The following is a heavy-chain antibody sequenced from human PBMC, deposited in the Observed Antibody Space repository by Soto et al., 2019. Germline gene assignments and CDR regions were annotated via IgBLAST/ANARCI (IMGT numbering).Heavy chain of an antibody. CDR3: AREFDSGDLGLDR. V-gene: IGHV1-2*02. J-gene: IGHJ6*02. CDR1: GYTFGAYY. D-gene: IGHD2-21*01. Sequence: QVRLVQSGPEVKTPGASVRVSCKSSGYTFGAYYIHWVRQAPGQGLEWMGWVSPLSGGTNIAQRFQGRPALTNDASINTVFMELSSLGSDDTALYFCAREFDSGDLGLDRWGQGTTVSVS. CDR2: VSPLSGGT.